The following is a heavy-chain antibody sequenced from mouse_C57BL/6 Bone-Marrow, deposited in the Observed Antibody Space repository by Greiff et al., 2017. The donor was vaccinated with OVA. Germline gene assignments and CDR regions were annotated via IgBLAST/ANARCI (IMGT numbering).Heavy chain of an antibody. V-gene: IGHV1-82*01. CDR2: IYPGDGDT. Sequence: VQLQQSGPELVKPGASVKISCKASGYAFSSSWMNWVKQRPGQGLEWIGRIYPGDGDTNYNGKFKGKATLTADKSSSTAYMQRSSLTSEDSAVYFCARGDDYDPHYFDYWGQGTTLTVSS. CDR3: ARGDDYDPHYFDY. D-gene: IGHD2-4*01. J-gene: IGHJ2*01. CDR1: GYAFSSSW.